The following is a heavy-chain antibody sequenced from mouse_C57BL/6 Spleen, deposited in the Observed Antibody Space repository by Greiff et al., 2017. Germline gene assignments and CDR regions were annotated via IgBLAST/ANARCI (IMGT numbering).Heavy chain of an antibody. Sequence: VQLQQSGPELVKPGASVKISCKASGYAFSSSWMNWVKQRPGKGLEWIGRIYPGDGDTNYNGKFKGKATLTADKSSSTAYMQLSSLTSEDSAVYFCAREGTLITTVGCDYWGQGTTLTVSS. CDR1: GYAFSSSW. J-gene: IGHJ2*01. CDR3: AREGTLITTVGCDY. CDR2: IYPGDGDT. D-gene: IGHD1-1*01. V-gene: IGHV1-82*01.